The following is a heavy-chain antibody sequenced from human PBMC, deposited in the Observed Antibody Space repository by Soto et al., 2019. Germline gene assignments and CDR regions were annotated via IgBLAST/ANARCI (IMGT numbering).Heavy chain of an antibody. J-gene: IGHJ2*01. CDR2: ISGSGIST. Sequence: DVQLLESGGGLVQPGGSLRLSCAASGFTFRSYAMSWVRQAPWKGLEWVSGISGSGISTHYSDSVNGRFTVSRDNSKNTLYLQMNSLRAEDTAVYNCAKEPVGPDWYFDLWGRGTLVTVSS. CDR1: GFTFRSYA. CDR3: AKEPVGPDWYFDL. V-gene: IGHV3-23*01.